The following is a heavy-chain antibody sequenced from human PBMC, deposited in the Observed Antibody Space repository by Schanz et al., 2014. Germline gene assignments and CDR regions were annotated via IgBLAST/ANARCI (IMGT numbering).Heavy chain of an antibody. Sequence: EVQLLESGGGLVQPGGSLRLSCTVSGFTVNNYAMNWVRQAPGRGLEWVSGITRQGTPYYADFVKGRFSISRDLSSNTLYLQMNSLRADDSAIYYCAKDHPSSGWPAFDVWGQGTQVTVSS. CDR2: ITRQGTP. CDR3: AKDHPSSGWPAFDV. CDR1: GFTVNNYA. V-gene: IGHV3-23*01. J-gene: IGHJ4*02. D-gene: IGHD6-19*01.